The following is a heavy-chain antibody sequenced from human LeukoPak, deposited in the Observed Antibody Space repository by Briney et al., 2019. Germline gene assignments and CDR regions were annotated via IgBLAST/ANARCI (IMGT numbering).Heavy chain of an antibody. V-gene: IGHV3-23*01. CDR1: GFTFSIYA. CDR3: AKDRPNYYGSNGHYYRRDGDY. D-gene: IGHD3-22*01. Sequence: GGSLRLSCAASGFTFSIYAMSWVRQAPGKGLQWVSSITSSGDGTYYADSVKGRFTISRDNSENMLYLQMNSLSVEDTAVYFCAKDRPNYYGSNGHYYRRDGDYWGQGTLVTVSS. CDR2: ITSSGDGT. J-gene: IGHJ4*02.